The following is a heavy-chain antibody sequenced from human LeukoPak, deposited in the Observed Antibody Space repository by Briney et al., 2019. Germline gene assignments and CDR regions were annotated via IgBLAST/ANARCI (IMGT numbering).Heavy chain of an antibody. D-gene: IGHD2-2*01. V-gene: IGHV4-59*08. CDR1: GGSISSYY. Sequence: SETLSLTCTVSGGSISSYYWSWIRQPPGKGLEWIGYIYYSGSTNYNPSLKSRVTISVDTSKNQFSLKLSSVTAADTAVYYCARIGCSSTSCHAFDIWGQGTMVTVSS. CDR3: ARIGCSSTSCHAFDI. CDR2: IYYSGST. J-gene: IGHJ3*02.